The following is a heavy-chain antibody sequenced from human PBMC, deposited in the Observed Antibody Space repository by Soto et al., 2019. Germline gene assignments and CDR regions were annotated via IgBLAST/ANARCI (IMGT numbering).Heavy chain of an antibody. CDR2: ISYDGSNK. Sequence: GGSLRLSCAASGFTFSSYGMHWVRQAPGKGLEWVAVISYDGSNKYYADSVKGRFTISRDNSKNTLYLQMNSLRAEDTAVYYCAKGEEVVSRANYYYYGMDVWGQGTTVTVSS. D-gene: IGHD2-15*01. CDR3: AKGEEVVSRANYYYYGMDV. V-gene: IGHV3-30*18. J-gene: IGHJ6*02. CDR1: GFTFSSYG.